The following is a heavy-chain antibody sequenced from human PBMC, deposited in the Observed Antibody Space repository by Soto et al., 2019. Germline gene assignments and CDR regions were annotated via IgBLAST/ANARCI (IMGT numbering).Heavy chain of an antibody. CDR2: ISGSGGST. CDR3: VKGPSQQLGLNWFDL. V-gene: IGHV3-23*01. CDR1: GFTFSSYA. D-gene: IGHD6-13*01. J-gene: IGHJ5*02. Sequence: PGGALSLSCAASGFTFSSYAMSWVRQAPGKGLEWVSAISGSGGSTYYADSVKGRFTISRDNSKNTLYLQMNSLRAEDTAVYYCVKGPSQQLGLNWFDLWGQGTLVTVSS.